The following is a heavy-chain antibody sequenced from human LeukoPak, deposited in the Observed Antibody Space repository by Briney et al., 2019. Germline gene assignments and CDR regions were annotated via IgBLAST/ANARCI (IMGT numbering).Heavy chain of an antibody. J-gene: IGHJ4*02. CDR2: IWYDGSNK. CDR3: ARLNARDYYFDC. CDR1: GFTFSSYG. Sequence: GGSLRLSCVASGFTFSSYGMHWVRQAPGKGLEWVAVIWYDGSNKYYADSVKGRFTISRDNSKNTLYLQMNSLRAEDTAVYYCARLNARDYYFDCWGQGTLVTVSS. V-gene: IGHV3-33*01.